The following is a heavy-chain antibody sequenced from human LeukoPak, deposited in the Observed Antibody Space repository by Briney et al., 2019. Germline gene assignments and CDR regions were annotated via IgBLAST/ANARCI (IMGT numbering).Heavy chain of an antibody. CDR1: GFTVSSNY. CDR3: ASAATGYCSGGSCHGFDL. J-gene: IGHJ2*01. Sequence: PGGSLRLSCAASGFTVSSNYMSWVRQAPGKGLEWVSVIYSGGSTYYADSVKGRFTISRDNSKNTLYLQMNSLRAEDTAVYYCASAATGYCSGGSCHGFDLWGRGTLVTVSS. D-gene: IGHD2-15*01. V-gene: IGHV3-66*02. CDR2: IYSGGST.